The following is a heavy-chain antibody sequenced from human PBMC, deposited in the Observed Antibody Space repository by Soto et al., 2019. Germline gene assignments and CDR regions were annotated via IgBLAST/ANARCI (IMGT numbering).Heavy chain of an antibody. V-gene: IGHV4-39*07. CDR3: ARDHVGVTDFTYYYYYGMDV. D-gene: IGHD2-21*02. J-gene: IGHJ6*02. CDR2: IYYSGST. Sequence: SETLSLTCTVSGGSISSSSYYWGWIRQPPGKGLEWIGSIYYSGSTYYNPFLKSRVTISVDTSKNQFSLKLSSVTAADTAVYYCARDHVGVTDFTYYYYYGMDVWGQGTTVTVSS. CDR1: GGSISSSSYY.